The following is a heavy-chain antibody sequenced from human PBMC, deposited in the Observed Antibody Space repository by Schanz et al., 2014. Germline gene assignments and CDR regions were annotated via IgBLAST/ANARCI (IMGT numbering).Heavy chain of an antibody. D-gene: IGHD4-17*01. CDR1: GFTFSSHW. V-gene: IGHV3-74*02. J-gene: IGHJ3*02. Sequence: EVQLVESGGGVVRPGGSLRLSCAASGFTFSSHWMHWVRQDPGKGLVWVARINSVGSNTDYADSVTGRFTISRDNAKNTLYLQMNTLRAEDTAVYYCARKMKLGVYGGKGHDSLDIWGQGTMXTVSS. CDR2: INSVGSNT. CDR3: ARKMKLGVYGGKGHDSLDI.